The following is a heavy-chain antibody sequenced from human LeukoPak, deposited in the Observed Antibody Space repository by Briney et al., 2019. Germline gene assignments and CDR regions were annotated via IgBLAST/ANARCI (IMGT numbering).Heavy chain of an antibody. V-gene: IGHV3-53*01. CDR1: GFTVSNNY. CDR3: AKADYYDSNTYRAQFIQH. D-gene: IGHD3-22*01. Sequence: GGSLRLSCAASGFTVSNNYMSWVRQAPGKGLEWVSVIYSAGTTYYADSVKGRFTISRDNSKNTLYLQMNSLRAEDTAVYYCAKADYYDSNTYRAQFIQHWGQGTLVTVSS. CDR2: IYSAGTT. J-gene: IGHJ1*01.